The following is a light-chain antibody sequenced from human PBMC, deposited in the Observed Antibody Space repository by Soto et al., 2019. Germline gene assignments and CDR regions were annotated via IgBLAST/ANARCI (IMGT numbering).Light chain of an antibody. CDR2: NVN. CDR3: SSYTSSSTLYV. J-gene: IGLJ1*01. V-gene: IGLV2-18*02. CDR1: SSDVGSYDY. Sequence: QSALIQPPSVSGSPGQSVTISCTGTSSDVGSYDYVSWYQQHPGTVPKPMIYNVNTQPSGVPDRFSGSKSGNTASLTISGLQAGDEADYYCSSYTSSSTLYVFGTGTKVTVL.